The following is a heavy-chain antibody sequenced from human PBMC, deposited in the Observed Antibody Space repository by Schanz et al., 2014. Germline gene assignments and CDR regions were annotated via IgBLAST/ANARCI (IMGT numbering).Heavy chain of an antibody. D-gene: IGHD2-15*01. J-gene: IGHJ6*02. V-gene: IGHV3-21*02. Sequence: EVQLVESGGGLVRPGDSLRLSCAASGFTFSSYNINWVRQAPGKGLEYISSISPSSSYIYYADSVKGRFTISRDNAKNSLYLQMNSLSAEDAAVYYCARVELSVYYYAMDVWGQGTTVTVSS. CDR2: ISPSSSYI. CDR3: ARVELSVYYYAMDV. CDR1: GFTFSSYN.